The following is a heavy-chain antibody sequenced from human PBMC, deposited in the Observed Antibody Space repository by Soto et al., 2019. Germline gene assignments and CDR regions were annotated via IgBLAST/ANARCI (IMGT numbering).Heavy chain of an antibody. CDR3: AKDVEGGSLFRGAFDY. J-gene: IGHJ4*02. V-gene: IGHV3-23*01. CDR1: RFTFTSYA. CDR2: ISASGGAT. Sequence: PGGSLRLSCVASRFTFTSYAMSGVRQAPGKGLEWVAAISASGGATIHADSVKGRLTISRDNSKNTLYLQMNSLRAEDTAVYYCAKDVEGGSLFRGAFDYWGQGTQVTVSS. D-gene: IGHD1-26*01.